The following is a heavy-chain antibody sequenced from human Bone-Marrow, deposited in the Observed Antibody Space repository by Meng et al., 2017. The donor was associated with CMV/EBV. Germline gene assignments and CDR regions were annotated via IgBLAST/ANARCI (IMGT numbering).Heavy chain of an antibody. CDR2: IYHRGTT. D-gene: IGHD6-6*01. V-gene: IGHV4-38-2*02. J-gene: IGHJ4*02. CDR3: ASRVMGSSSDYYFDY. CDR1: GYSISSGYY. Sequence: SETLSLTCTVSGYSISSGYYWGWIRQSPGKGLEWIGGIYHRGTTYYNPSLKSRVAISVDKSKNQFSLKLSSVTAADTAVYYCASRVMGSSSDYYFDYWGQGTLVTVSS.